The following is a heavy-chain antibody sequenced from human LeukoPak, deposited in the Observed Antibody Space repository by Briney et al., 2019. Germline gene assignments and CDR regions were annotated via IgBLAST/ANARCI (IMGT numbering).Heavy chain of an antibody. CDR3: ARDSYVLRYFDWLLTDY. V-gene: IGHV3-30-3*01. J-gene: IGHJ4*02. CDR1: GFTFSSYA. D-gene: IGHD3-9*01. CDR2: ISYDGSNK. Sequence: PGGSLRLSCAASGFTFSSYAMHWVRQAPGKGLEWVAVISYDGSNKYYADSVKGRFTISRDNSKNTLYLQMNSLRAEDTAVYYCARDSYVLRYFDWLLTDYWGQGTLVTVSS.